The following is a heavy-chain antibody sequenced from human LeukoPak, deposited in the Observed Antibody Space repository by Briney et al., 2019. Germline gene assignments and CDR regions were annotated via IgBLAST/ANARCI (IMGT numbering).Heavy chain of an antibody. Sequence: GGSLRLSCAASGFTFSDYYMSWIRQAPGKGVGWVSYISSSGSTIYYAASVKGRFTISRDNAKNSLYLQMNSLRAEDTAVYYCAREKEVAVAGTFKYYYYYYGMDVWGQGTTVTVS. CDR3: AREKEVAVAGTFKYYYYYYGMDV. J-gene: IGHJ6*02. V-gene: IGHV3-11*01. CDR2: ISSSGSTI. D-gene: IGHD6-19*01. CDR1: GFTFSDYY.